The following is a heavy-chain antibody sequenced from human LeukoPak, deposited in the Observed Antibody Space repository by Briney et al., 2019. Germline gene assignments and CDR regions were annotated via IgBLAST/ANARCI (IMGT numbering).Heavy chain of an antibody. J-gene: IGHJ6*03. Sequence: SETLSLTCTVSGGSISSYYWSWIRQPAGKGLEWIGRIYTSGSTNYNPSLKSLVTMSVDTSKNQFSLKLSSVTAADTAVYYCASEFQGGVVVPGDNWGVHYYYYMDVWGKGTTVTVSS. CDR2: IYTSGST. CDR1: GGSISSYY. D-gene: IGHD2-2*01. V-gene: IGHV4-4*07. CDR3: ASEFQGGVVVPGDNWGVHYYYYMDV.